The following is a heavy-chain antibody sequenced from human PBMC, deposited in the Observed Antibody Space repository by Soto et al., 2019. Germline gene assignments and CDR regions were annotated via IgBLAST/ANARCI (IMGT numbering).Heavy chain of an antibody. CDR1: GYTFTSYG. J-gene: IGHJ3*02. CDR2: ISAYNGNT. D-gene: IGHD2-2*01. CDR3: ARDPEGSYYGSSTSCDSWAFDI. Sequence: ASVKVSCKASGYTFTSYGISWVRQAPGQGLEWMGWISAYNGNTNYAQKLQGRVTMTTDTSTSTAYMELRSLRSDDTAVYYCARDPEGSYYGSSTSCDSWAFDIWGQGTMVTVSS. V-gene: IGHV1-18*01.